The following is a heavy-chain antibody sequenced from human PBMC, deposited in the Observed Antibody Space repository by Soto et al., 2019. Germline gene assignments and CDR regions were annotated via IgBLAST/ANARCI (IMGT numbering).Heavy chain of an antibody. CDR2: ILYSEKN. CDR3: VRDRGTTLRMDV. Sequence: PSETLSLTCSVAGASITSRASYLTWIRQHPGKGLEWIGNILYSEKNYYNPSLKSRVTISLDTSKNQFSLKVNSVTAADTAVYYCVRDRGTTLRMDVWGQGTTVTVS. V-gene: IGHV4-31*03. J-gene: IGHJ6*02. D-gene: IGHD3-10*01. CDR1: GASITSRASY.